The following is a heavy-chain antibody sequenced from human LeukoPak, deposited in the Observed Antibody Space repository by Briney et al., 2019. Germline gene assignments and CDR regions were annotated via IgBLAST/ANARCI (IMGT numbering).Heavy chain of an antibody. CDR2: ISSSSRYI. Sequence: PGGSLRLSCAPSGFTFSHYGMSWVRQAPGKGLEWVSSISSSSRYIFYADSVKGRFTISRDDAKNSLYLQMNSLRAEDTAVYYCGRDNCGADCYGSVDYWGQGTLVTVSS. D-gene: IGHD2-21*02. V-gene: IGHV3-21*01. CDR1: GFTFSHYG. J-gene: IGHJ4*02. CDR3: GRDNCGADCYGSVDY.